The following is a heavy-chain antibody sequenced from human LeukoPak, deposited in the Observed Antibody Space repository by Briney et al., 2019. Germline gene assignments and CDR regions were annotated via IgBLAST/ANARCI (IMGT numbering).Heavy chain of an antibody. V-gene: IGHV4-31*03. CDR2: IYYSGST. J-gene: IGHJ5*02. D-gene: IGHD6-6*01. CDR3: ASEYSSSNWFDP. CDR1: GGPISSGAYY. Sequence: ASETLSLTCTVSGGPISSGAYYWSWIRQHPGKGLEWIGYIYYSGSTYYNPSLKSRVTISVDTSKNQFSLKLSSVTAADTAVYYCASEYSSSNWFDPWGQGTLVTVSS.